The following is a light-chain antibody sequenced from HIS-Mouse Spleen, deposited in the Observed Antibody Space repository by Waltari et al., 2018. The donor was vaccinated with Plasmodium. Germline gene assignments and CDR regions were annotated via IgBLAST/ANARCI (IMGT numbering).Light chain of an antibody. V-gene: IGLV2-23*01. Sequence: QSALTQPASVSGSPGQSITLSCTGTSRVVGSYNLFSWYQQHPGKAPKLMIYEGSKRPSGVSNRFSGSKSGNTASLTISGLQAEDEADYYCCSYAGSSTNWVFGGGTKLTVL. CDR3: CSYAGSSTNWV. J-gene: IGLJ3*02. CDR1: SRVVGSYNL. CDR2: EGS.